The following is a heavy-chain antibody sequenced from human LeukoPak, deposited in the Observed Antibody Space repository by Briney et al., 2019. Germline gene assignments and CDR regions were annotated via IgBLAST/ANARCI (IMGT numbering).Heavy chain of an antibody. CDR2: IYYNKNT. D-gene: IGHD3-22*01. CDR1: GGSISNYY. Sequence: SETLSFTCTVSGGSISNYYWSWIRQPPGKGLEWIGYIYYNKNTNYNPSLKSRVTMSIDTSKKHFSLTLTSVTAADTAVYYCARALFRYDTSGRSLHWYFDLWGRGTLVTVSS. CDR3: ARALFRYDTSGRSLHWYFDL. V-gene: IGHV4-59*01. J-gene: IGHJ2*01.